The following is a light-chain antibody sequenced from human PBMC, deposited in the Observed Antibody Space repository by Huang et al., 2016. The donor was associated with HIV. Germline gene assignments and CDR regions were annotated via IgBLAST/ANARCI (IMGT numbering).Light chain of an antibody. Sequence: DIQMTQSPSSLSASVGDIVTITCRASQGISNSLAWYQQKPGRAPKLLLYVASSLETGVPSRFSGSGSGADYSLTISSLQPEDSATYYCQQYYSTLFTFGPGTKVDIK. V-gene: IGKV1-NL1*01. CDR3: QQYYSTLFT. CDR2: VAS. J-gene: IGKJ3*01. CDR1: QGISNS.